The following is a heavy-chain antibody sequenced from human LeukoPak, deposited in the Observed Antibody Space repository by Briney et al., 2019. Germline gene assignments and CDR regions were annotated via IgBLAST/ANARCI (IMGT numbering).Heavy chain of an antibody. J-gene: IGHJ4*02. CDR2: IVPIVGTA. Sequence: GASVKVSFEASAGTFSCYAISWVRQGPGQGLGWKGGIVPIVGTANYAPKFQGRATITADESTSTAYMALSGLRSEATAVYYCARDLTMIVAQYYFDYWGQGTLVTVSS. V-gene: IGHV1-69*01. CDR3: ARDLTMIVAQYYFDY. D-gene: IGHD3-22*01. CDR1: AGTFSCYA.